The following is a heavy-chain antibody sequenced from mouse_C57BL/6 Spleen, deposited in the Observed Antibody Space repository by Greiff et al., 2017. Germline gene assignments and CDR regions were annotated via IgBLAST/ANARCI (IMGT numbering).Heavy chain of an antibody. CDR2: INPNNGGT. Sequence: VQLQQPGPELVKPGASVKIPCKASGSTFTDYNMDWVKQSHGKSLEWIGDINPNNGGTIYNQKFKGKATLTVDKSSSTAYMKLRSLTSEDTAVYYYARRETGRYFDYWGQGTTLTVSS. CDR3: ARRETGRYFDY. V-gene: IGHV1-18*01. CDR1: GSTFTDYN. D-gene: IGHD4-1*01. J-gene: IGHJ2*01.